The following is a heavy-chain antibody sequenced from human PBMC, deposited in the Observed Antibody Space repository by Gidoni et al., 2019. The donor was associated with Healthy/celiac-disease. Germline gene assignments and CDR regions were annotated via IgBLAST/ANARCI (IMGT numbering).Heavy chain of an antibody. CDR1: GYTFTSYA. D-gene: IGHD3-22*01. V-gene: IGHV1-3*01. CDR2: INAGNGNT. CDR3: ARGPVTMIVSVWFDP. Sequence: QVQLVQSGAEVKKPGASVKVSCKASGYTFTSYAMHWVRQAPGQRLEWMGWINAGNGNTKYSQKFQGRVTITRDTSASTAYMELSSLRSEDTAVYYCARGPVTMIVSVWFDPWGQGTLVTVSS. J-gene: IGHJ5*02.